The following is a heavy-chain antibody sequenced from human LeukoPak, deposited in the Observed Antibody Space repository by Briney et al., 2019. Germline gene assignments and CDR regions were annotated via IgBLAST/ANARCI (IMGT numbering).Heavy chain of an antibody. CDR2: MNPKSGNT. V-gene: IGHV1-8*01. J-gene: IGHJ4*02. CDR1: GDTFATYD. CDR3: TRGDPYCSSASCYNY. D-gene: IGHD2-2*01. Sequence: ASVKVSYKASGDTFATYDINWVRQAPGQGLEWMGWMNPKSGNTGYAQRFQGRVTMTRDTSITTAYMELSSLRLEDTAVYYCTRGDPYCSSASCYNYWGQGTRVTVSS.